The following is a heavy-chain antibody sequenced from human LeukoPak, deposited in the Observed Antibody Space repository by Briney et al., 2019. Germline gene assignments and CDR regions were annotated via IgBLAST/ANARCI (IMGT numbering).Heavy chain of an antibody. CDR2: ISGSGGST. CDR1: GFTFSSYA. D-gene: IGHD2-15*01. CDR3: AKEYCSGGSCRMGFDY. J-gene: IGHJ4*02. V-gene: IGHV3-23*01. Sequence: GGSLRLSCAASGFTFSSYAMSWVRQAPGKGLEWVSAISGSGGSTYYADSVKGRFTISRDNAKDSLYLEMNSLRAEDMALYYCAKEYCSGGSCRMGFDYWGQGTLVTVSS.